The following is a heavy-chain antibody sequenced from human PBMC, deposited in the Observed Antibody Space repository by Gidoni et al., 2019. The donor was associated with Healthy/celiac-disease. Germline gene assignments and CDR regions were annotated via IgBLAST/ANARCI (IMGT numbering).Heavy chain of an antibody. Sequence: EVQLVESEGGLVKPGWSLRLSCAASGFTFSTYSMNWGRQAPGKGLEWVSSISSSSSYIYYADSVKGRFTISRDNAKNSLYRQMNSLRAEDTAVYYCARVPAVEMATTPPWFDPWGQGTLVTVSS. V-gene: IGHV3-21*01. D-gene: IGHD1-1*01. CDR1: GFTFSTYS. CDR3: ARVPAVEMATTPPWFDP. CDR2: ISSSSSYI. J-gene: IGHJ5*02.